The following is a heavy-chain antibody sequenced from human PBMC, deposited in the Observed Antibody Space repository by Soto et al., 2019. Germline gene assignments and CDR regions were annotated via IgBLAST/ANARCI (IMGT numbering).Heavy chain of an antibody. D-gene: IGHD2-21*01. V-gene: IGHV4-59*08. Sequence: SETLSLTCTVSGGSISGHYSIWIRQPPGKGLEWIGYIFYRGGTNYNPSLKSRPAISVDTSKTQFSLNLNSVTAADTAVYYCAGGLSGDKVGQWGQGTLVTVSS. CDR3: AGGLSGDKVGQ. CDR2: IFYRGGT. CDR1: GGSISGHY. J-gene: IGHJ4*02.